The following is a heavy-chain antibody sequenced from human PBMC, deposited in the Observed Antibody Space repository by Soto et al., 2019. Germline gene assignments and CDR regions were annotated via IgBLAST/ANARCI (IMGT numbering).Heavy chain of an antibody. J-gene: IGHJ4*02. V-gene: IGHV2-5*02. Sequence: QITLKGPGLTLVKPTQTLTLTCTSLGFQLGPIGGGVGWFRQPPGRALEWLALIYWEDDKRYSPSLKSRLTITKDTSKNQVVLTMTNMDPVDTATYYCAHSPPDSSSWWEVDYWGQGTLVTVSS. CDR2: IYWEDDK. D-gene: IGHD6-13*01. CDR3: AHSPPDSSSWWEVDY. CDR1: GFQLGPIGGG.